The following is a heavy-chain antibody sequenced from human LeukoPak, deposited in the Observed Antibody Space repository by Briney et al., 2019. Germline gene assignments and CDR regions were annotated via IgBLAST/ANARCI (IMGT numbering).Heavy chain of an antibody. CDR2: IYTSGNT. V-gene: IGHV4-4*07. CDR3: ARDKGGGLLWFGELPNNWFDP. J-gene: IGHJ5*02. Sequence: PSETLSLTCTVSGGSISSYYWSWVRQPAGKGLEWIGRIYTSGNTNYNPSLKSRVTMSVDTSKNQFSLKLSSVTAADTAVYYCARDKGGGLLWFGELPNNWFDPWGQGTLVTVSS. D-gene: IGHD3-10*01. CDR1: GGSISSYY.